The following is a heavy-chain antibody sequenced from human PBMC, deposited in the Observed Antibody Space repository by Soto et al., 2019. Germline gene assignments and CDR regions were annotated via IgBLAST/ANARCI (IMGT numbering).Heavy chain of an antibody. J-gene: IGHJ4*02. CDR3: ARDRTSRDYGDYELAY. CDR1: GYTFNSYG. Sequence: QVKLVQSGGEVKKPGASVKVSCKASGYTFNSYGISWVRQAPGQGLEWMGWISAYNGNTNYAQKIQGRVTMTTDPYTTTAYMELSNLRSDDTAVYYCARDRTSRDYGDYELAYWGQGTLVTVSS. V-gene: IGHV1-18*01. CDR2: ISAYNGNT. D-gene: IGHD4-17*01.